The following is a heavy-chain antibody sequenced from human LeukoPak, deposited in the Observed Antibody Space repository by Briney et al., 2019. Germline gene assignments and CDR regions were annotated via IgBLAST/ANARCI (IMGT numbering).Heavy chain of an antibody. Sequence: GGSLRLSCAASGFTFDDYAMHWVRQAPGKGLEWVSGISWNSGSIGYADSVKGRFTISRDNAKNSLYLQMNSLRAEDTALYYCAKDTIAAAGSPVFDYWGQGTLVTVPS. J-gene: IGHJ4*02. CDR1: GFTFDDYA. CDR3: AKDTIAAAGSPVFDY. D-gene: IGHD6-13*01. CDR2: ISWNSGSI. V-gene: IGHV3-9*01.